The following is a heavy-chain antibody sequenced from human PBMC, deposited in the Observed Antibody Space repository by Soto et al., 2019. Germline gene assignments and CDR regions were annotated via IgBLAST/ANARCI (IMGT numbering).Heavy chain of an antibody. V-gene: IGHV3-23*01. CDR1: GFTFSKYA. CDR3: AKGYCSGTICYTASYFDC. Sequence: PGGSLRLSCVASGFTFSKYAMTWVRQAPGKGLEWLSDISVSGGTIYYADSVKGRFTISRDNSKNTLDLQMNSLRAEDTAVYFCAKGYCSGTICYTASYFDCWAQGQWSPSPQ. CDR2: ISVSGGTI. J-gene: IGHJ4*02. D-gene: IGHD2-2*02.